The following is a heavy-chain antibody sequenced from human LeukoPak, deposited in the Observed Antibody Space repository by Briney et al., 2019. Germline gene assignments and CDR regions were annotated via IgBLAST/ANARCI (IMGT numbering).Heavy chain of an antibody. D-gene: IGHD2-15*01. CDR3: ARDSVVGDFDY. Sequence: PGGSLRLSCAASGFTVSSNYMSWVRQAPGKGLEWVSVIYSGGSTYYADSVKGRFTISRDNSKNTLYLQMNSLRAEDTAVYYCARDSVVGDFDYWGQGTLVTVSS. J-gene: IGHJ4*02. CDR2: IYSGGST. CDR1: GFTVSSNY. V-gene: IGHV3-66*01.